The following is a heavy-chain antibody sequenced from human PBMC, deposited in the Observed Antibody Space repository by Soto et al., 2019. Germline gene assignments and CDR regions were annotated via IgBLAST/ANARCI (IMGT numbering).Heavy chain of an antibody. CDR1: GFTFSSCA. V-gene: IGHV3-30-3*01. CDR3: ARDKRDLRFLEWSYYFDY. D-gene: IGHD3-3*01. CDR2: ISYDGSNK. Sequence: QVQLVESGGGVVQPGRSLRLSCAASGFTFSSCAMHWVRQAPDKGLEWVALISYDGSNKYYADSVKGRFTISRDNSKNTLYLQMNSLRAEDTAVYYCARDKRDLRFLEWSYYFDYWGQGTLVTVSS. J-gene: IGHJ4*02.